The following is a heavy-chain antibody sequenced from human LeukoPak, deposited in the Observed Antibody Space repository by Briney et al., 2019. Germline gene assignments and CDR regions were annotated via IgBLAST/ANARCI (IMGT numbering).Heavy chain of an antibody. CDR1: GYTFTSYG. CDR3: ARDGYCSGSSCCFLAPFDY. V-gene: IGHV1-18*01. CDR2: ISAYNGNT. Sequence: GASVKVSCKASGYTFTSYGISWVRQAPGQGLAWMGWISAYNGNTNYAQKLQGRVTMTTDTSTSTAYMELRSLRSDDTAVYYCARDGYCSGSSCCFLAPFDYWGQGTLVTVSS. J-gene: IGHJ4*02. D-gene: IGHD2-15*01.